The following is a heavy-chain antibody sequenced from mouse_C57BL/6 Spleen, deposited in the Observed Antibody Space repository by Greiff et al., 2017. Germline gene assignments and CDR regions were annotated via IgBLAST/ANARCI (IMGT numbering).Heavy chain of an antibody. D-gene: IGHD2-2*01. CDR3: ARRLENAMDY. Sequence: VQLQQPGAELVRPGSSVKLSCKASGYTFTSYWMHWVKQRPIQGLEWIGNIDPSDSETHYNQKFKDKATLTVDKSSSTAYMQLSILTSEDSAVYYCARRLENAMDYWGQGTSVTVSS. V-gene: IGHV1-52*01. CDR1: GYTFTSYW. CDR2: IDPSDSET. J-gene: IGHJ4*01.